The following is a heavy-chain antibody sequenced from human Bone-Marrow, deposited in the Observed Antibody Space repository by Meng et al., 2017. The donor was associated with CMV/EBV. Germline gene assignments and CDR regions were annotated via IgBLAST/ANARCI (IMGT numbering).Heavy chain of an antibody. CDR1: GFTFSSYA. CDR3: ARDTTQIVLLPAASSFDY. D-gene: IGHD2-2*01. V-gene: IGHV3-30*04. Sequence: GESLKISCAASGFTFSSYAMNWVRQAPGKGLEWVAAISYDGSNKYYADSVKGRFTISRDSSKNTLYLQMNSLRAEDTAVYYCARDTTQIVLLPAASSFDYWGQGTLVTDSS. J-gene: IGHJ4*02. CDR2: ISYDGSNK.